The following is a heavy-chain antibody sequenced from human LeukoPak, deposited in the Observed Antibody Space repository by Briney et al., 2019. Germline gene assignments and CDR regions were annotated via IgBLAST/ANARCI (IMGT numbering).Heavy chain of an antibody. CDR3: AQSRITMIVEEYYFDY. J-gene: IGHJ4*02. Sequence: ASVKVSCKASGGTFSSYAISWVRQAPGQGLEWMGGIIPIFGTANYAQRFQGRVTITTDESTSTAYMELSSLRSEDTAVYYCAQSRITMIVEEYYFDYWGQGTLVTVSS. CDR1: GGTFSSYA. D-gene: IGHD3-22*01. CDR2: IIPIFGTA. V-gene: IGHV1-69*05.